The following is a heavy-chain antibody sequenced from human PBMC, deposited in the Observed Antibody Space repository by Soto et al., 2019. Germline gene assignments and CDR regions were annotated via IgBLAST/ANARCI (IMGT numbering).Heavy chain of an antibody. CDR1: GGSISSSSYY. CDR2: IYYSGST. CDR3: ARREVRGVNFDY. Sequence: SETLSLTCTVSGGSISSSSYYWGWIRQPPGKGLEWIGSIYYSGSTYYNPSLKSRVTISVDTSKNQFSLKLSSVTAADTAVYYGARREVRGVNFDYWGQGTLVTVSS. V-gene: IGHV4-39*01. D-gene: IGHD3-10*01. J-gene: IGHJ4*02.